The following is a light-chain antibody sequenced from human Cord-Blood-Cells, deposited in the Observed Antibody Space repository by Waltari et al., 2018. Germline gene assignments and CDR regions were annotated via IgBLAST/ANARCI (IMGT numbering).Light chain of an antibody. CDR3: CSYAGSSTLV. J-gene: IGLJ3*02. CDR1: RSDVGSYNL. Sequence: QSALTQPASVSGSPGQSLTISCTGTRSDVGSYNLVPWYQQHPGKPPKLMIYEGSKRPSGVSNRFSGSKSGNTASLTISGLQAEDEADYYCCSYAGSSTLVFGGGTKLTVL. CDR2: EGS. V-gene: IGLV2-23*01.